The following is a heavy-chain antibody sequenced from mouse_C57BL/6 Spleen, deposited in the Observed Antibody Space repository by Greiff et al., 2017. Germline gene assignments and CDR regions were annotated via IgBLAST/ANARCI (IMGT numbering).Heavy chain of an antibody. Sequence: VQLKQPGAELVMPGASVKLSCKASGYTFTSYWMRWVKQRPGQGLEWIGEIDPADSYTNYNQKFKGKSTLTVDKSSSTAYMQLSSLTSEDSAVYYCARKLEAYWGQGTLVTVSA. CDR2: IDPADSYT. V-gene: IGHV1-69*01. CDR3: ARKLEAY. CDR1: GYTFTSYW. J-gene: IGHJ3*01.